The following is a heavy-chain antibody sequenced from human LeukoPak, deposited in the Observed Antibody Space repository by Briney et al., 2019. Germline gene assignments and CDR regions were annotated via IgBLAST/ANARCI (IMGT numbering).Heavy chain of an antibody. J-gene: IGHJ5*02. CDR3: ARDLWWPGGPGNWFDP. V-gene: IGHV3-21*01. Sequence: GGSLRLSCAASGFTFSSYSMNWVRQAPGKGLEWVSSISSSSSYIYYAASVKGRFTISTDKAKNSLYLQMNSLRGEETGVYLWARDLWWPGGPGNWFDPWGQGTLVTVSS. D-gene: IGHD2-8*02. CDR1: GFTFSSYS. CDR2: ISSSSSYI.